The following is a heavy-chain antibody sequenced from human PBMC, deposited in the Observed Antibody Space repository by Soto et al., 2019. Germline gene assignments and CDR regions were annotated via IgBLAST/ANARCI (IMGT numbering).Heavy chain of an antibody. Sequence: RGESLKISCKGSGYSFVSYWIAWVRQMPGKGLEWMGSIYPGDSDTTYSPSIQGQVTISADKSSTTVYLQWSSLKASDTAMYYCARLQVAGPRSTDYSGQGTLVTGSS. CDR2: IYPGDSDT. CDR1: GYSFVSYW. D-gene: IGHD6-19*01. V-gene: IGHV5-51*01. J-gene: IGHJ4*02. CDR3: ARLQVAGPRSTDY.